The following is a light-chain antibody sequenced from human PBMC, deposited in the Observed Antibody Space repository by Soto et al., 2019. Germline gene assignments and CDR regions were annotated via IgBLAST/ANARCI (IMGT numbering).Light chain of an antibody. V-gene: IGLV2-23*01. CDR3: CSYVGARTYV. J-gene: IGLJ1*01. CDR1: VSDVGSFGP. Sequence: ALTQPASVSGSPGQSITISCTGSVSDVGSFGPVSWFQQHPGQVPKLIIYEANRRPSGVSSRFSGSKSGNTAALTISGLQAEDEADYYCCSYVGARTYVFGAGTKVTVL. CDR2: EAN.